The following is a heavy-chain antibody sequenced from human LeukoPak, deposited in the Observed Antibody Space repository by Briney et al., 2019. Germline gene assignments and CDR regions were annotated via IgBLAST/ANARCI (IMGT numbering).Heavy chain of an antibody. CDR2: IYSGGST. V-gene: IGHV3-66*02. CDR1: GFTASSNY. J-gene: IGHJ4*02. D-gene: IGHD5-24*01. Sequence: GGSLRLSCAASGFTASSNYMSWVRQAPGKGLEWASVIYSGGSTYYADSVKGRFTISRDNSKNTLYLQMNSLRAEDTAVYYCARDLDGYNYFDYWGQGTLVTVSS. CDR3: ARDLDGYNYFDY.